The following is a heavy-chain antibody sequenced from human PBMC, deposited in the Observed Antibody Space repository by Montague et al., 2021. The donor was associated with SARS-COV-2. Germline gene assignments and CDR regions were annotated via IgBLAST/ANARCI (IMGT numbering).Heavy chain of an antibody. CDR2: ISGSGGST. CDR1: GFTFSSYA. CDR3: AVDIVATIKRTFDY. V-gene: IGHV3-23*01. J-gene: IGHJ4*02. D-gene: IGHD5-12*01. Sequence: SLRLSCAASGFTFSSYAMSWVRQAPGKGLGWVSAISGSGGSTYYADSVKGRFTISRDNSKNTLYLQMNSLRAEDTAVYYCAVDIVATIKRTFDYWGQGTLVTVSS.